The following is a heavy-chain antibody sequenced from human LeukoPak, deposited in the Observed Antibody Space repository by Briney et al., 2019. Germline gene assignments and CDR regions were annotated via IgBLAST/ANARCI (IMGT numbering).Heavy chain of an antibody. Sequence: PGGSLRLSCAASGFTFSTYWMHWVRQAPGEGLVWVSRIKSDGSDTSYADSVKGRFTISRDNAKNTLYLQMNSLRAEDTALYYCAKGSVAGTADLDHWGQGTLVTVPS. V-gene: IGHV3-74*01. CDR3: AKGSVAGTADLDH. J-gene: IGHJ4*02. CDR1: GFTFSTYW. CDR2: IKSDGSDT. D-gene: IGHD6-19*01.